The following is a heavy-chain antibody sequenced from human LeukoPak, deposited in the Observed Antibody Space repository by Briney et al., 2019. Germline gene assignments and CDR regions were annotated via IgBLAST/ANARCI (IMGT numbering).Heavy chain of an antibody. CDR2: ISSISSYT. V-gene: IGHV3-11*05. D-gene: IGHD5-24*01. J-gene: IGHJ5*02. Sequence: GGSLRLSCAASGFTFSDYYMSWIRQAPGKGLEWVSYISSISSYTNYADSVKGRFTISRDNAKNSLYLQMNSLSAEDTAVYSCARVVEMPTIHFLTLRHYNWFDPWGQGTLVTVSS. CDR1: GFTFSDYY. CDR3: ARVVEMPTIHFLTLRHYNWFDP.